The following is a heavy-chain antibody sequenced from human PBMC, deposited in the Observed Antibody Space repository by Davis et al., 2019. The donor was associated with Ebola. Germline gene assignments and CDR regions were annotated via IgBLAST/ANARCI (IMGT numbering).Heavy chain of an antibody. D-gene: IGHD1-1*01. CDR2: MNPNSGNT. CDR3: ARAQFPTTSDH. CDR1: GYTFTGYD. Sequence: ASVKVSCKASGYTFTGYDINWVRQATGQGLEWMGWMNPNSGNTGYAQNVQGRVMTTDTSTNTAYMEVGSLRSDDTAVYYCARAQFPTTSDHWGQGTLVTVSS. J-gene: IGHJ4*02. V-gene: IGHV1-8*01.